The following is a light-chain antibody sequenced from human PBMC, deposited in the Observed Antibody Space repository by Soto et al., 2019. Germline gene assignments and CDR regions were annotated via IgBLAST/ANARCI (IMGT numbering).Light chain of an antibody. CDR2: EGS. J-gene: IGLJ2*01. CDR3: YSYATDSTFMV. Sequence: QSALTQPASVSGSPGQSITISCTGTSNDIKNYNLVSWYQQHPGKAPKLMIYEGSKRPSGVSNRFSGSKSGTTASLTISGLQAEDEADYYCYSYATDSTFMVFVGGTKVTVL. CDR1: SNDIKNYNL. V-gene: IGLV2-23*03.